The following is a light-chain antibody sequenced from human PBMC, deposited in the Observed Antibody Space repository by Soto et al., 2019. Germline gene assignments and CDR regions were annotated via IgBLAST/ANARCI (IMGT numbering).Light chain of an antibody. CDR1: SSDVGSYNR. CDR3: CLSSRGTLGVV. V-gene: IGLV2-18*01. Sequence: QSALTQPPSVSGSPGQSVTISCTGTSSDVGSYNRVSWYQQPPGTAPKLMIYEVSNRPSGVADRFSGSKSGNTASLTISGLQREEEATYYCCLSSRGTLGVVFGGGTKLTVL. CDR2: EVS. J-gene: IGLJ3*02.